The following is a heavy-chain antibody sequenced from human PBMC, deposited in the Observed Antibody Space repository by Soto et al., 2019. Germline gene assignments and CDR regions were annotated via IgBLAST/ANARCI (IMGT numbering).Heavy chain of an antibody. CDR3: ARHWAGYCSSTSCYKFDP. D-gene: IGHD2-2*02. Sequence: SETLSLTCTVSGGSISSSSYYWVWIRQPPGKGLEWIGSIYYSGSTYYNPSLKSRVTISVDTSKNQLSLRLSSVTAADTAVYYCARHWAGYCSSTSCYKFDPWGLGTLVTVSS. J-gene: IGHJ5*02. V-gene: IGHV4-39*01. CDR2: IYYSGST. CDR1: GGSISSSSYY.